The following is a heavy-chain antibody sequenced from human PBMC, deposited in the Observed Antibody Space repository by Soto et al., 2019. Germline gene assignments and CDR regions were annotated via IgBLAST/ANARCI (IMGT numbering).Heavy chain of an antibody. V-gene: IGHV1-24*01. D-gene: IGHD6-6*01. CDR2: FDPEDGET. J-gene: IGHJ3*02. CDR3: ATDLSLIAARRNDAFDI. Sequence: ASVKVSCKVSGYTLTELSMHWVRQAPGKGLEWMGGFDPEDGETIYAQKFQGRVTMTEDTSTDTAYMELSSLRSEDTAVYYCATDLSLIAARRNDAFDIWGQGTMVTVSS. CDR1: GYTLTELS.